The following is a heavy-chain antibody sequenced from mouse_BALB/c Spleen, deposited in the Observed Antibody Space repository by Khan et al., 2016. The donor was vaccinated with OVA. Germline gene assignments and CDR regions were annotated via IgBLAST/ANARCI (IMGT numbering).Heavy chain of an antibody. Sequence: QVQLKQSGPGLVAPSQSLSITCTVSGLSLTNYGISWIRQPPGKGLEWLGVIWGDGSTNYHSALISRLSINKDNSKSQVFLKLNSLQTDDTATYYCASIYYGYDWFTYWGQGTLVTVSA. D-gene: IGHD2-2*01. CDR1: GLSLTNYG. CDR2: IWGDGST. J-gene: IGHJ3*01. CDR3: ASIYYGYDWFTY. V-gene: IGHV2-3*01.